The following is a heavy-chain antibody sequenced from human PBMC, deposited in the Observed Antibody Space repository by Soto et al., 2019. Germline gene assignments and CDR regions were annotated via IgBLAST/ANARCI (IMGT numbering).Heavy chain of an antibody. V-gene: IGHV4-30-2*01. Sequence: SETLSLTCAVSGGSISSGGYSWSWIRQPPGKGLEWIGYIYHSGSTYYNPSLKSRVTISVDRSKNQFSLELGSVTAADTAVSFCARDCPVGTCFDHWGQGTMVTVSS. CDR2: IYHSGST. CDR3: ARDCPVGTCFDH. J-gene: IGHJ4*02. CDR1: GGSISSGGYS.